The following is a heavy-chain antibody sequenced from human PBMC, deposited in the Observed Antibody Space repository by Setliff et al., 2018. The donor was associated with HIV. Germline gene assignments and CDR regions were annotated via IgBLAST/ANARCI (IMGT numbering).Heavy chain of an antibody. CDR3: ARHSPIGELFKWFDP. J-gene: IGHJ5*02. CDR1: GGSINSGSYY. D-gene: IGHD3-10*01. CDR2: MFYSGST. Sequence: SETLSLTCTVSGGSINSGSYYWGWIRQPPEKGLEWIGTMFYSGSTYYNPSLKSRVTISVDTSKNQFSLKLSSVTAADTAVYYCARHSPIGELFKWFDPWGQGTLVTVSS. V-gene: IGHV4-39*01.